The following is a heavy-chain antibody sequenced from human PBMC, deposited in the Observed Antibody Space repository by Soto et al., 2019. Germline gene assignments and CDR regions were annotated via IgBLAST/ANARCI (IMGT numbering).Heavy chain of an antibody. CDR3: AGVTSMVRGVIDNWFDP. Sequence: QVPLVQSGAEVKKPGSSVTVSCKASGGTFSSYAIHWVRQAPGQGREWMGGIIPMYGPAKYAQRFQGRVTITADESTTTVYMELTSLTSQDTAVYYCAGVTSMVRGVIDNWFDPWGHGTLVTVSS. V-gene: IGHV1-69*01. D-gene: IGHD3-10*01. CDR1: GGTFSSYA. J-gene: IGHJ5*02. CDR2: IIPMYGPA.